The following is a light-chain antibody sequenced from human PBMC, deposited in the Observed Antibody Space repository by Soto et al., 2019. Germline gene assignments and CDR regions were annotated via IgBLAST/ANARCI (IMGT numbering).Light chain of an antibody. CDR2: RNN. J-gene: IGLJ2*01. CDR1: SSNIESNY. Sequence: QPVLTQPPSASGTPGQRVTIACSWSSSNIESNYVYWYQQLPGTAPRLLIYRNNQRPSGVPDRFSGSKSGTSASLAISALRSEDEADYYCTVWDDSLRGRLFGGGTKLTVL. CDR3: TVWDDSLRGRL. V-gene: IGLV1-47*01.